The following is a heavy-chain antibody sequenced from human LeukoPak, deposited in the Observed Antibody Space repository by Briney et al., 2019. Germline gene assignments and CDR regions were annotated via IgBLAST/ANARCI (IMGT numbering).Heavy chain of an antibody. D-gene: IGHD3-16*01. Sequence: SETLSLTCTVSGGSISSYYWSWIRQPPGKGLEWIGYIYYSGSTNYNPSLQSRVTISVDTSKNQFSLKLSSVTAADTAVYYCARLGAFGGVLYYYGMDVWGQGTTVTISS. CDR1: GGSISSYY. CDR2: IYYSGST. V-gene: IGHV4-59*08. J-gene: IGHJ6*02. CDR3: ARLGAFGGVLYYYGMDV.